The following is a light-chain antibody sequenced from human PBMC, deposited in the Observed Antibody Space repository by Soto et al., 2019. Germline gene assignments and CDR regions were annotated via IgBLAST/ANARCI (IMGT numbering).Light chain of an antibody. CDR1: SGSIASNY. CDR3: QSYDSSNQDVV. CDR2: EDN. V-gene: IGLV6-57*04. J-gene: IGLJ2*01. Sequence: NFMLTQPHSVSESPGKTVTISCTRSSGSIASNYVQWYQQRPGSAPTTVIYEDNQRPSGVPDRFSGSIDSSSNSASLTISGLKTEDEADYYCQSYDSSNQDVVFGGGTKLTDL.